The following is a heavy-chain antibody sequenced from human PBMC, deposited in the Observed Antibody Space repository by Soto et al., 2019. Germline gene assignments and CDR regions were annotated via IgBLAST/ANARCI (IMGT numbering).Heavy chain of an antibody. Sequence: SETLSLTCNVSVDSRSSYFCNWIRQPAGKAPEWIGRIHTTGITNNNPSLKGRVTMSVDTSKSQFSLKLRSVTAADTAVYYCARQNFGEGWFDPWGQGTLVT. CDR1: VDSRSSYF. V-gene: IGHV4-4*07. CDR3: ARQNFGEGWFDP. D-gene: IGHD3-10*01. CDR2: IHTTGIT. J-gene: IGHJ5*02.